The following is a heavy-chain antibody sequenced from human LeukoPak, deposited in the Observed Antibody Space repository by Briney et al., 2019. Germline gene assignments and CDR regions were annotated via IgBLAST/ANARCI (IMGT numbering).Heavy chain of an antibody. Sequence: SETLSLTCTVSGGSISSYYWGWIRQPPGKGLEWIGSIYYSGSTYYNPSLKSRVTISVDTSKNQFSLKLSSVTAADTAVYYCARDLWDIVVVPAAMPGWFDPWGQGTLVTVSS. CDR1: GGSISSYY. J-gene: IGHJ5*02. CDR2: IYYSGST. CDR3: ARDLWDIVVVPAAMPGWFDP. D-gene: IGHD2-2*01. V-gene: IGHV4-39*07.